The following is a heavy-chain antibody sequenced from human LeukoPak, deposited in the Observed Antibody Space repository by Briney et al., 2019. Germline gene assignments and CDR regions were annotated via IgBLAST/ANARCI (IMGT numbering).Heavy chain of an antibody. D-gene: IGHD5-24*01. CDR3: ARLSRDGSFDY. CDR1: GFTFDDYA. CDR2: ISSSSSYI. J-gene: IGHJ4*02. V-gene: IGHV3-21*01. Sequence: GGSLRLSCAASGFTFDDYAMHWVRQAPGKGLEWVSSISSSSSYIYYADSVKGRFTISRDNAKNSLYLQMNSLRAEDTAVYYCARLSRDGSFDYWGQGTLVTVSS.